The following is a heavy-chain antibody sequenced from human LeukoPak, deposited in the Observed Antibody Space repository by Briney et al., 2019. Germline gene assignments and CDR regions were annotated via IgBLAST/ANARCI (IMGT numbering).Heavy chain of an antibody. CDR3: ARDESYAVY. CDR1: GYTFIDYA. D-gene: IGHD3-10*01. J-gene: IGHJ4*02. V-gene: IGHV1-3*01. Sequence: GASVKVSCKASGYTFIDYAIHWVRQAPGQSLEWVGWISRGNDDTKYSQKFQGRVTITKDTSASTAYMDLSSLRSEDTAVYYCARDESYAVYWGQGTLVTVSS. CDR2: ISRGNDDT.